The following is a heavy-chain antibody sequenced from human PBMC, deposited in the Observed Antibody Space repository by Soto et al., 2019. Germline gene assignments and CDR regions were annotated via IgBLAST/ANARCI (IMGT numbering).Heavy chain of an antibody. D-gene: IGHD1-1*01. J-gene: IGHJ4*02. V-gene: IGHV3-30*18. CDR2: ISYDGNNK. Sequence: QVQLVESGGGVVQPGRSLRLSCAASGFTFSTYGMHWVRQAPGKGLEWVAVISYDGNNKYYAYSVKGRFTTSSDNFKNTLYLQMSSLRAEDTAVYYCAKSVYNCNDGFFAYWGQGTLVTVSS. CDR1: GFTFSTYG. CDR3: AKSVYNCNDGFFAY.